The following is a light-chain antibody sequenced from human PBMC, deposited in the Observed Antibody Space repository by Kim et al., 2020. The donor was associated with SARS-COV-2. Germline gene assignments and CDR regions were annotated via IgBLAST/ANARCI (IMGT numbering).Light chain of an antibody. J-gene: IGLJ2*01. V-gene: IGLV2-14*03. Sequence: GQSITISCTGTSSDVGGYDSVSWYQHHPGKAPKVMIYDVNQRPSGVTNRFSGSKSGNTASLTISGLQAEDEADYYCSSYTSSITLVFGGGTKLTVL. CDR2: DVN. CDR3: SSYTSSITLV. CDR1: SSDVGGYDS.